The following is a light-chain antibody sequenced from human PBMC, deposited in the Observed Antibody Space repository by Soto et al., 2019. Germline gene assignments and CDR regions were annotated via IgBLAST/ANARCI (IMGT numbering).Light chain of an antibody. CDR3: QQYISYPYT. J-gene: IGKJ2*01. CDR2: KTS. V-gene: IGKV1-5*03. Sequence: DIQMTQSPSTLSASIGDRVTISCRASQSLSGWLAWYQQKPGKAPSPLIYKTSNLESGVPSRFSGSGSGTEFTLTISSLQPDDFATYYCQQYISYPYTFGQGTNLNIK. CDR1: QSLSGW.